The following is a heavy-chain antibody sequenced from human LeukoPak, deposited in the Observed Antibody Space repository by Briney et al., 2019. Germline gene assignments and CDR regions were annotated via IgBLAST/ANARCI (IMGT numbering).Heavy chain of an antibody. CDR3: ARDSSDYGYEEWK. D-gene: IGHD5-18*01. CDR1: GYSISTSYY. V-gene: IGHV4-38-2*02. CDR2: IYHSGNT. Sequence: SETLSLTCTVSGYSISTSYYWGWIRQPPGKGLEWIGSIYHSGNTYYNPSLKSRVTISVDTSKNQFSLKLSSVTAADTAVYYCARDSSDYGYEEWKWGQGTLVTVSS. J-gene: IGHJ4*02.